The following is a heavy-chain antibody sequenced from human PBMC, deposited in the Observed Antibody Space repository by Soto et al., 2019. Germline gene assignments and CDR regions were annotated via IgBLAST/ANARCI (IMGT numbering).Heavy chain of an antibody. V-gene: IGHV1-46*01. CDR3: ARDPQGYGSGGRCYHFDY. D-gene: IGHD2-15*01. CDR2: INPSGDNI. J-gene: IGHJ4*02. Sequence: QVQLVQSGAEVKKPGASVRVSCKASGYTLTSYSMHWVRQAPGQGLEWMGIINPSGDNIRYAQNCQGRVTMTRDTSTSTVYLELSSLRSEDTAIYYCARDPQGYGSGGRCYHFDYGGQGTLGTVSS. CDR1: GYTLTSYS.